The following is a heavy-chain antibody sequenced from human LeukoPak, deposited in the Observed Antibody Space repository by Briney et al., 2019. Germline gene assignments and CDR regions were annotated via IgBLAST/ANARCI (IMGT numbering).Heavy chain of an antibody. Sequence: GGSLRLSCAASGFSFSSYWMTWVRQAPGKGLEWVAVISYDGSNKYYADSVKGRFTISRDNSKNTLYLQMNSLRAEDTAVYYCAKDSSGLGYWGQGTLVTVSS. J-gene: IGHJ4*02. CDR1: GFSFSSYW. CDR2: ISYDGSNK. CDR3: AKDSSGLGY. V-gene: IGHV3-30*18. D-gene: IGHD6-19*01.